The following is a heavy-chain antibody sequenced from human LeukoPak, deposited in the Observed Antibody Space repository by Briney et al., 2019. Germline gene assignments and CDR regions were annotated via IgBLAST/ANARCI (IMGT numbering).Heavy chain of an antibody. CDR2: INHSGST. D-gene: IGHD5/OR15-5a*01. CDR1: GGSFSGYY. J-gene: IGHJ4*02. V-gene: IGHV4-34*01. CDR3: AGHLRWWDY. Sequence: SETLSLTCAVYGGSFSGYYWSWIRQPPGKGLEWIGEINHSGSTNYNPSLKSRVTISVDTSKNQFSLKLGSVTAADTAVYYCAGHLRWWDYWGQGTLVTVSS.